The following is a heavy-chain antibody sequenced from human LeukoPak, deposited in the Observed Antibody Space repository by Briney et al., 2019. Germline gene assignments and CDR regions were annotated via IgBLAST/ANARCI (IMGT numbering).Heavy chain of an antibody. CDR3: ATKQWLAPPPDS. D-gene: IGHD6-19*01. CDR2: INTDGTVT. J-gene: IGHJ4*02. Sequence: GGSLRLSCAAAGFTFSKYWMLWVRQAPGKGLESVSRINTDGTVTTYADSVKGRFTVSRDNADSTMFLQMNSVRDEDTAVYYCATKQWLAPPPDSWGQGTPVTVSS. V-gene: IGHV3-74*01. CDR1: GFTFSKYW.